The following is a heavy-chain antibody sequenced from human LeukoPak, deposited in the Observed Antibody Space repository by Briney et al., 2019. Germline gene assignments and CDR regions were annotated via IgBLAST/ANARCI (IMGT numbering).Heavy chain of an antibody. CDR2: IYYSGST. CDR3: ARGGYCSSTSCYIQNWFDP. V-gene: IGHV4-39*07. J-gene: IGHJ5*02. CDR1: GGSISSSSYY. D-gene: IGHD2-2*02. Sequence: SETLSLTCTVSGGSISSSSYYWGWIRQPPGKGLEWIGSIYYSGSTYYNPSLKSRVTISVDTSKNQFSLKLSSVTAADTAVYYCARGGYCSSTSCYIQNWFDPWGQGTLVTVSS.